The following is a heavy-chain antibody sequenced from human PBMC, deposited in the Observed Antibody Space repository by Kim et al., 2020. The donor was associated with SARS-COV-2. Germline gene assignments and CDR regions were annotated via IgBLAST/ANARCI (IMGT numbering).Heavy chain of an antibody. CDR1: GFTFSSYS. CDR2: ISSSSSYI. CDR3: RGLVGATSAFDI. J-gene: IGHJ3*02. Sequence: GGSLRLSCAASGFTFSSYSMNWVRQAPGKGLEWVSSISSSSSYIYYADSVKRRFTISRDNAKNSLYLQMNSLRAEDTAVYYCRGLVGATSAFDIWGQGTMVTVSS. V-gene: IGHV3-21*01. D-gene: IGHD1-26*01.